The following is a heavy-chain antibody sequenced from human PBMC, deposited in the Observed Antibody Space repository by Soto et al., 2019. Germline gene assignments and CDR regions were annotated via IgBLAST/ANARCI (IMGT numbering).Heavy chain of an antibody. CDR1: GFIFSGYG. CDR3: ARDDDYVDNGLDH. J-gene: IGHJ4*02. CDR2: IVRDGSEK. D-gene: IGHD4-17*01. Sequence: QVQLVESGGGVVQPGRSLRLSCAASGFIFSGYGMHWVRQAPGKGLEWLAVIVRDGSEKYYGDSVKGRFTVSRDNSNNMLYLEMSSLRVADTAVYYCARDDDYVDNGLDHWGQGTLVTVSS. V-gene: IGHV3-33*01.